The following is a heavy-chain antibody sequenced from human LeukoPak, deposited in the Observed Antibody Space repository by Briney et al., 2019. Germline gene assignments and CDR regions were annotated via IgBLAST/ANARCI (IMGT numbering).Heavy chain of an antibody. J-gene: IGHJ5*02. V-gene: IGHV4-34*01. CDR1: GGSISSYY. D-gene: IGHD5-24*01. CDR2: INHSGST. Sequence: SETLSLTCTVSGGSISSYYWSWIRQPPGKGLEWIGEINHSGSTNYNPSLKSRVTISVDTSKNQFSLKLSSVTAADTAVYYCARERVRWWFDPWGQGTLVAVSS. CDR3: ARERVRWWFDP.